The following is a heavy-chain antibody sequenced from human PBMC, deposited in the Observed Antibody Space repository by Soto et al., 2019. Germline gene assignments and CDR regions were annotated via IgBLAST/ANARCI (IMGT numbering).Heavy chain of an antibody. Sequence: VQLQESGPGRVKPSETLSLTCTASGGSISPYYWSWIRQPPGEGMEWLGYIYYSGYTNYNPSLTSRLTISVDTSKNQFSLRLSSVTAADTAVYFCARLIRDASGSYRLDYWGRGTLVTVSS. CDR2: IYYSGYT. V-gene: IGHV4-59*08. CDR3: ARLIRDASGSYRLDY. J-gene: IGHJ4*02. D-gene: IGHD3-10*01. CDR1: GGSISPYY.